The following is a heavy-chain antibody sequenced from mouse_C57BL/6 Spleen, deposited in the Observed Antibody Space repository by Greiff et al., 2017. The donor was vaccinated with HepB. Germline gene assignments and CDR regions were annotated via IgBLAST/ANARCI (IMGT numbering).Heavy chain of an antibody. CDR1: GFTFTDYY. V-gene: IGHV7-3*01. CDR3: ARWDNSFAY. D-gene: IGHD1-3*01. Sequence: EVQVVESGGGLVQPGGSLSLSCAASGFTFTDYYMSWVRQPPGKALEWLGFIRNKANGYTTEYSASVKGRFTISRDNSQSILYLQMNALRAEDSATYYCARWDNSFAYWGQGTLVTVSA. CDR2: IRNKANGYTT. J-gene: IGHJ3*01.